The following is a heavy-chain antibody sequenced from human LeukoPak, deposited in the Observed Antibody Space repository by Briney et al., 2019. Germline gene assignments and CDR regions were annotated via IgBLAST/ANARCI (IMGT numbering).Heavy chain of an antibody. Sequence: GGSLRLSCAASGFTFSSYAMSWVRQAPGKGLEWVASIKEDGSEKKYLDSVRGRFTISRDNAKKSLYLQMNSLRAEDTAVYYCARDDGRGFDYWGRGTLVTVSS. J-gene: IGHJ4*02. CDR1: GFTFSSYA. V-gene: IGHV3-7*01. CDR3: ARDDGRGFDY. D-gene: IGHD2-15*01. CDR2: IKEDGSEK.